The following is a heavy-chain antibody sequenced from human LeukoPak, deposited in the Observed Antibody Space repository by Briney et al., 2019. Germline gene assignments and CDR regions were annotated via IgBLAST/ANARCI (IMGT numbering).Heavy chain of an antibody. V-gene: IGHV3-23*01. CDR2: ISGSGGST. Sequence: GGSLRLSCAASGFTFSSYAMSWVRQAPGKGLEWVSAISGSGGSTYYADSVKGRFTISRDNSKNTLYLQMNSLRAEDTAVYYCAKVVRSDYDSRLLDYWGQGTLVTVSS. J-gene: IGHJ4*02. CDR1: GFTFSSYA. CDR3: AKVVRSDYDSRLLDY. D-gene: IGHD5-12*01.